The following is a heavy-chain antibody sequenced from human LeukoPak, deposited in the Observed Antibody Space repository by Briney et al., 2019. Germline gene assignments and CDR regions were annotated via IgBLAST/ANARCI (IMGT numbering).Heavy chain of an antibody. CDR3: ARGRGAIMTTFGGAAYYFDY. J-gene: IGHJ4*02. D-gene: IGHD3-16*01. V-gene: IGHV3-30*04. CDR2: ISYDGSNK. Sequence: GGSLRLSCAASGFTFSSYAMHWVRQAPGKGLEWVAVISYDGSNKYYADSVKGRFTISRDNSKNTLYLQMNSLRAEDTAVYYCARGRGAIMTTFGGAAYYFDYWGQGTLVTVSS. CDR1: GFTFSSYA.